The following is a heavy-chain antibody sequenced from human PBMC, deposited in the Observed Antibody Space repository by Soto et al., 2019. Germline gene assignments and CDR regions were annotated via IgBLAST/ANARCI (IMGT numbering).Heavy chain of an antibody. Sequence: EVQLSESGGDLAQPGGSLRLSCAASGFTVKSYTMSWVRQVPGKGLEWVSSIIGSDGSTYYADSVKGRFTISRDISKNAVDLQMNSLRAEDTAVYYCAKEKPPDGAWDFDYWGQGTLVTVSS. D-gene: IGHD4-17*01. J-gene: IGHJ4*02. V-gene: IGHV3-23*01. CDR2: IIGSDGST. CDR1: GFTVKSYT. CDR3: AKEKPPDGAWDFDY.